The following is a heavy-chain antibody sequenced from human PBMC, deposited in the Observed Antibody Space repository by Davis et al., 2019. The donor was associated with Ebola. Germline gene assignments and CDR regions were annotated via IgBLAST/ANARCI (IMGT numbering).Heavy chain of an antibody. J-gene: IGHJ4*02. CDR3: ARITIFGLYFDY. CDR2: IYYSGST. D-gene: IGHD3-3*01. V-gene: IGHV4-61*08. Sequence: SETLSLTCTVSGGSISSGDYYWSWIRQPPGKGLEWIGYIYYSGSTNYNPSLKSRVTLSGDTSKSQFSLKLNSVTAADTAVYYCARITIFGLYFDYWGQGTLVTVSS. CDR1: GGSISSGDYY.